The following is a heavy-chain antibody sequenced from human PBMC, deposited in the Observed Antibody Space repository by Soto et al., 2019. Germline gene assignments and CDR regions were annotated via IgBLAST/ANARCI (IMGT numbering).Heavy chain of an antibody. CDR3: ARDLVVPAARVAFDI. D-gene: IGHD2-2*01. CDR2: INHSGST. J-gene: IGHJ3*02. V-gene: IGHV4-34*01. CDR1: GGSFSGYY. Sequence: QVQLQQWGAGLLKPSETLSLTCAVYGGSFSGYYWSWIRQPPGKGLEWIGEINHSGSTNYNPSLKRRVTISVDTSKNQFSLKLSSVTAADTAVYYCARDLVVPAARVAFDIWGQGTMVTVSS.